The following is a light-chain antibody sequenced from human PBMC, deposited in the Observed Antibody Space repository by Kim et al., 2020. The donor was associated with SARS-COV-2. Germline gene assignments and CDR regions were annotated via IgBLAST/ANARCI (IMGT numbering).Light chain of an antibody. V-gene: IGKV1-9*01. CDR1: QGISSY. CDR2: AAS. Sequence: DIQLTQSPSFLSASVGDRLTITCRASQGISSYLAWYQQKPGKAPKLLIYAASTLQSGVPSRFSGSGSGTEFTLTISSLQPEDFATYYCQHLYTYPPTFGGGTKVDIK. CDR3: QHLYTYPPT. J-gene: IGKJ4*01.